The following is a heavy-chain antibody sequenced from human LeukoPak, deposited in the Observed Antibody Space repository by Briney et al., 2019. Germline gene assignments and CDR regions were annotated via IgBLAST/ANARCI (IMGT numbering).Heavy chain of an antibody. Sequence: ASAKVSCKASGYTFTGYYMHWVRQAPGQGLEWMGWINPNSGGTNYAQKFQGRVTMTRDTSISTAYMELSRLRSDDTAVYYCARDMAVLQFLEWPYWGQGTLVTVSS. D-gene: IGHD3-3*01. CDR3: ARDMAVLQFLEWPY. V-gene: IGHV1-2*02. CDR1: GYTFTGYY. J-gene: IGHJ4*02. CDR2: INPNSGGT.